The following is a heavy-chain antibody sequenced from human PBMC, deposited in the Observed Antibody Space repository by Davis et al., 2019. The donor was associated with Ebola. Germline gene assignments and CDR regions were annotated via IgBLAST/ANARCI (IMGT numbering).Heavy chain of an antibody. CDR2: TYYRSKWFV. D-gene: IGHD3-22*01. J-gene: IGHJ4*02. CDR1: GDSVSSNTAA. V-gene: IGHV6-1*01. CDR3: ARDPPYDQGYDY. Sequence: MPSETLSLTCAISGDSVSSNTAAWNWIRQSPSRGLEWLGRTYYRSKWFVDYAVSVQSRMTINSDTSKNQFSLQLSSVTPEDTAVYYCARDPPYDQGYDYWGQGILVTVSS.